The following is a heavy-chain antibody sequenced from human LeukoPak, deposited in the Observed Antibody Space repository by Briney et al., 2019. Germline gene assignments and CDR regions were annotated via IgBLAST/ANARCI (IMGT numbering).Heavy chain of an antibody. CDR1: GFTFSSYA. J-gene: IGHJ6*02. Sequence: GRSLRLSCAASGFTFSSYAMNWVRQAPGKGLEWVSYISSSSSTIYYADSVKGRFTISRDNAKNSLYLQMNSLRAEDTALYHCARANTYYDILTGSMGPGMDVWGQGTTVTVSS. D-gene: IGHD3-9*01. V-gene: IGHV3-48*01. CDR2: ISSSSSTI. CDR3: ARANTYYDILTGSMGPGMDV.